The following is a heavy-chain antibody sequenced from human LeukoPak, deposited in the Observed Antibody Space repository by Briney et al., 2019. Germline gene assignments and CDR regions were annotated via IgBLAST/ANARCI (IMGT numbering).Heavy chain of an antibody. CDR3: ARSDWFDP. CDR2: INSDETTT. Sequence: PGGSLRLSCVASGFTLSGHWMHWVRQAPGKGLVWVSRINSDETTTVYADSVKGRFTISRDNAKNTLYLQMNSLTAEDTAVYYCARSDWFDPWGQGTLVTVS. V-gene: IGHV3-74*01. J-gene: IGHJ5*02. CDR1: GFTLSGHW.